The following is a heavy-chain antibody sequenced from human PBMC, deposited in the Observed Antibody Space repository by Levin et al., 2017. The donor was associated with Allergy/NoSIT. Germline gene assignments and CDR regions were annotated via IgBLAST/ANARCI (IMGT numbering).Heavy chain of an antibody. J-gene: IGHJ3*02. Sequence: GESLKISCAASGFTFSSYAMSWVRQAPGKGLEWVSAISGSGGSTYYADSVKGRFTISRDNSKNTLYLQMNSLRAEDTAVYYCAKRGYSYGVFDAFDIWGQGTMVTVSS. CDR3: AKRGYSYGVFDAFDI. CDR1: GFTFSSYA. D-gene: IGHD5-18*01. CDR2: ISGSGGST. V-gene: IGHV3-23*01.